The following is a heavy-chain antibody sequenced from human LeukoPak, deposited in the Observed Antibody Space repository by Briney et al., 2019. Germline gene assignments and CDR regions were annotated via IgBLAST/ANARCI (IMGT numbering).Heavy chain of an antibody. CDR1: GFTSSNYA. J-gene: IGHJ5*02. CDR2: ISYDGSNK. V-gene: IGHV3-30-3*01. Sequence: PGGSLRLSCAASGFTSSNYAMHWVRQAPGKGLEWVAVISYDGSNKYYADSVKGRFTISRDNSKNTLYLQMNSLRAEDTAVYYCASPDALYSSSSPRVYNWFDPWGQGTLVTVSS. CDR3: ASPDALYSSSSPRVYNWFDP. D-gene: IGHD6-13*01.